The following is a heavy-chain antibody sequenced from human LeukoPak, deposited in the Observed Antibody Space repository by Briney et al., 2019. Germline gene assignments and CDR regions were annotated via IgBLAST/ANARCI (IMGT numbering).Heavy chain of an antibody. CDR3: ARWESGAYLIFDY. V-gene: IGHV3-48*02. CDR2: ITSTSSTI. CDR1: GFTFSSFS. D-gene: IGHD1-26*01. Sequence: GESLRLSCAASGFTFSSFSMNWVRQAPGKGLEWVSYITSTSSTIYYADSVKGRFTISRDNAKNSLYLQMNSLRDEDTAVYYCARWESGAYLIFDYWGQGTLVTVSS. J-gene: IGHJ4*02.